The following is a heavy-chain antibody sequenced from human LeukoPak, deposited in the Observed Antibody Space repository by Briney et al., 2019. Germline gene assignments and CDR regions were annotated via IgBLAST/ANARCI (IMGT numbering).Heavy chain of an antibody. CDR3: ARENIGGYSYGYYFGY. CDR2: ISVYNGNT. Sequence: GASVKVSCKASGYTFTSYGISWVRQAPGQGLEWMGWISVYNGNTNYAQKLQGRVTMTTDTSTSTAYMELSSLRSEDTAVYYCARENIGGYSYGYYFGYWGQGTLVTVSS. J-gene: IGHJ4*02. V-gene: IGHV1-18*01. D-gene: IGHD5-18*01. CDR1: GYTFTSYG.